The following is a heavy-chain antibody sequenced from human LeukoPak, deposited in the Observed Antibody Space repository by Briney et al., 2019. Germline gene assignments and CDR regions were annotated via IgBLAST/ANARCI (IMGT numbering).Heavy chain of an antibody. Sequence: ASVKVSCKASRYTFTAYYMHWVRQAPGQGLEWMGWINPNSGGTNYAQKFQDRVTMTRDTSISTAYMELSRLRSDDTAVYYCAREGPACSSTSCPFDYWGQGTLVTVSS. CDR2: INPNSGGT. CDR1: RYTFTAYY. D-gene: IGHD2-2*01. V-gene: IGHV1-2*02. J-gene: IGHJ4*02. CDR3: AREGPACSSTSCPFDY.